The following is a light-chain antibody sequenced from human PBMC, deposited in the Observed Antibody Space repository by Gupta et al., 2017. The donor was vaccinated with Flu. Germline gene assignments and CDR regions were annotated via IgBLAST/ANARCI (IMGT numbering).Light chain of an antibody. CDR1: QTVRNTY. CDR2: GAS. CDR3: QQYDNSAGYI. V-gene: IGKV3-20*01. J-gene: IGKJ2*01. Sequence: DIVLTQCPGTLSFSPRYAATPSCRAGQTVRNTYSAWCQQRPGQPPRLLIYGASIRAADIPARFSGSGSARFSGTGSGTDFTLTISRLEPEDFAIYYCQQYDNSAGYIFGQGTKLEIK.